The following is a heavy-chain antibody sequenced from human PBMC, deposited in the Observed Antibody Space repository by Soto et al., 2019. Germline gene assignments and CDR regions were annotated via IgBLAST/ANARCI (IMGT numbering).Heavy chain of an antibody. CDR1: GFTLSTYS. CDR2: ISSSSSYI. D-gene: IGHD4-17*01. CDR3: ARVRAVTKMVLYYMDV. V-gene: IGHV3-21*01. J-gene: IGHJ6*03. Sequence: EVQLVESGGGLVKPGGSLRLSCTPSGFTLSTYSMMWVRQAPGKGLEWVSSISSSSSYIHYADSVRGRITTSRDNAKNTLYLQMNSLRVEDTAIYYCARVRAVTKMVLYYMDVWGKGTTVAVSS.